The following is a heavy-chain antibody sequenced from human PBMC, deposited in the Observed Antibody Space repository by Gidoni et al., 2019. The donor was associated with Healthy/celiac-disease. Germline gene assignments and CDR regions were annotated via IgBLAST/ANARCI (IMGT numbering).Heavy chain of an antibody. CDR1: GGSISSYY. V-gene: IGHV4-59*01. CDR2: IYYSGST. J-gene: IGHJ6*02. Sequence: QVQLQESGPGLVKPSETLSLTCTVSGGSISSYYCSWIRQPPGKGLEWIGYIYYSGSTNYNPSLKSRVTISVDTSKNQFSLKLSSVTAADTAVYYCAREGIDGMDVWGQGTTVTVSS. D-gene: IGHD3-10*01. CDR3: AREGIDGMDV.